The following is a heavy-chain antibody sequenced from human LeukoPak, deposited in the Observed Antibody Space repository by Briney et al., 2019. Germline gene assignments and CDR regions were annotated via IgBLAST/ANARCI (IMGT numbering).Heavy chain of an antibody. D-gene: IGHD1-26*01. J-gene: IGHJ4*02. CDR3: ARLGNSGYIDY. CDR2: IYYSGST. V-gene: IGHV4-39*01. CDR1: GGSISSSSYY. Sequence: KPSETLSLTCTVSGGSISSSSYYWGWIRQPPGKGLEWIGSIYYSGSTYYNPSLKSRVTISVDTSKNQFSLKLSSVTAAGTAVYYCARLGNSGYIDYWGQGTLVTVSS.